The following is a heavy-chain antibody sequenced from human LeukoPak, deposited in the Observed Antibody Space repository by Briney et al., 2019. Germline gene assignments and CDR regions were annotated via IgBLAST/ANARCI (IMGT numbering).Heavy chain of an antibody. D-gene: IGHD5-12*01. CDR2: FYHTGST. CDR3: ARHSRSGYGDYESAFDI. V-gene: IGHV4-39*01. Sequence: KPSETLSLTCIVSGGSISSSGYYWDWIRQPPGKGLEWIGNFYHTGSTYYNPSLKSRITISVGTSKDQFSLKLRSVTAADTAVYYCARHSRSGYGDYESAFDIWGQGTMVTVSS. J-gene: IGHJ3*02. CDR1: GGSISSSGYY.